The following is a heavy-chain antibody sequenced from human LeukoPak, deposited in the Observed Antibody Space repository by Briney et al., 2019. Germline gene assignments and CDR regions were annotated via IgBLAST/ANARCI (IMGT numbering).Heavy chain of an antibody. CDR2: IDWDDDK. Sequence: SGPTLVNPTQTLTLTCTFSGFSLSTSGMCVSWIRQPPGKALEWLARIDWDDDKYYSTSLKTRLTISKDTSKNQVVLTMTNMDPVDTATYYCAHRRFSLGYSSTYFDYWGQGTLVTVSS. CDR3: AHRRFSLGYSSTYFDY. CDR1: GFSLSTSGMC. V-gene: IGHV2-70*12. J-gene: IGHJ4*02. D-gene: IGHD6-13*01.